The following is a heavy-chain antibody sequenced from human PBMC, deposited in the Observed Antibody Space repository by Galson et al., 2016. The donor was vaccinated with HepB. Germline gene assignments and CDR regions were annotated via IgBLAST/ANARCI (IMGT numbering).Heavy chain of an antibody. CDR2: IRSKAYGGTT. V-gene: IGHV3-49*03. J-gene: IGHJ4*02. CDR1: GFTFGDYA. Sequence: SLRLSCAASGFTFGDYAMSWFRQAPGKGLEWVGFIRSKAYGGTTEYAASVKGRFTIPRDDSKSIAYLQMNSLKTEDTAVYYCTRAFYYDSTGYYRPFDYWGQGTLVTVSS. CDR3: TRAFYYDSTGYYRPFDY. D-gene: IGHD3-22*01.